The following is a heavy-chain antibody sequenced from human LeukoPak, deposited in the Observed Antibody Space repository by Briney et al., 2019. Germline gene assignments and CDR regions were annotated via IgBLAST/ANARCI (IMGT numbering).Heavy chain of an antibody. CDR2: ISWNSGSI. J-gene: IGHJ4*02. V-gene: IGHV3-9*01. CDR1: GFTFDDYA. D-gene: IGHD6-13*01. CDR3: AKDMGSGVAAAGTGFDY. Sequence: GGSLRLSCAASGFTFDDYAMHWVRHAPGKGLEWVSGISWNSGSIGYADSVKGRFSISRDNAKNSLYLQMNSLRAEDTALYYCAKDMGSGVAAAGTGFDYWGQGTLVTVSS.